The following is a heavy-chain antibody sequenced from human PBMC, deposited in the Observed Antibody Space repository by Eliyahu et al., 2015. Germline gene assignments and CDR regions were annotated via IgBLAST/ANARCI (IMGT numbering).Heavy chain of an antibody. CDR1: GFTXSSYA. V-gene: IGHV3-23*01. Sequence: EVQLLESGGGLVQPGGSLRLSCVXXGFTXSSYAXRWVRQAPGKGLEWVSSVGENVGRTYYADSVKGRFTISRDISKNTVYLQLNSLRAEDTAVYYCARHSASGKSSDYWGQGTLVTVSS. D-gene: IGHD3-10*01. CDR3: ARHSASGKSSDY. J-gene: IGHJ4*02. CDR2: VGENVGRT.